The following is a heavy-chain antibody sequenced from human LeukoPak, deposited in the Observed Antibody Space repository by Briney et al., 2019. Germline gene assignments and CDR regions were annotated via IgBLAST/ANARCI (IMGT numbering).Heavy chain of an antibody. CDR1: GGSISSYY. V-gene: IGHV4-59*01. D-gene: IGHD2-15*01. J-gene: IGHJ6*02. CDR3: ARVEVGAANRQWYGMDV. Sequence: SETLSLTCTISGGSISSYYWSWIRQPPGKGLEWIGYVDYRGNTNYNPSLKSRVTISIDTSKSLFSLKLNSVTAADTAVYYCARVEVGAANRQWYGMDVWGQGTTVTVSS. CDR2: VDYRGNT.